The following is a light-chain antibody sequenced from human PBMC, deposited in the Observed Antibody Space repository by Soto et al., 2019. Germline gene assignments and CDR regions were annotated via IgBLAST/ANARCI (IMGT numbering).Light chain of an antibody. CDR3: QQRSNWPT. V-gene: IGKV3-11*01. CDR1: QSVSSY. Sequence: EIVLTQSPATLSLSPGERATLSCRASQSVSSYLAWYQQKPGQAPRLLIYDASNRATGIPARFSGSGSGTDFTLTIGSLEPEDFAVYYCQQRSNWPTFGPGTKVDIK. CDR2: DAS. J-gene: IGKJ3*01.